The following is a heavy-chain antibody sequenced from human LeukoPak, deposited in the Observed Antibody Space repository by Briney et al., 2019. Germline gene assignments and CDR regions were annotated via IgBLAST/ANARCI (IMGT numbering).Heavy chain of an antibody. Sequence: SETLSLTCAVYGGSFSGYYWSWIRQPPGKGLEWIGEINHSGSTNYNPSLKSRVTISVDTSKNQFSLKLSSVTAADTAVYYCARGILRSFGYWGQGTLVTVSS. J-gene: IGHJ4*02. CDR3: ARGILRSFGY. CDR1: GGSFSGYY. D-gene: IGHD2-15*01. V-gene: IGHV4-34*01. CDR2: INHSGST.